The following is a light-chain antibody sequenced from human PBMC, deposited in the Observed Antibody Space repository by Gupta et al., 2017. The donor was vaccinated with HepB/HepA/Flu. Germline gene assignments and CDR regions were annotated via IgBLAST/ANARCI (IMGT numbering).Light chain of an antibody. CDR2: DAS. Sequence: EIVLTQSPATLSLSPGERATLSCRASQSVSSYLAWYQQKPGQAPSLLIYDASNRATGIPARFSGSGSGTDFTLTICSLEPEYFAVYYCQQLSSLFTFGPGTKVDIK. CDR1: QSVSSY. CDR3: QQLSSLFT. J-gene: IGKJ3*01. V-gene: IGKV3-11*01.